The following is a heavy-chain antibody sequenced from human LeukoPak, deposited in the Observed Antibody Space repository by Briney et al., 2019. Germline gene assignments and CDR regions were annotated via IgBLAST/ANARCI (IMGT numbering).Heavy chain of an antibody. CDR1: GYTFSNYY. J-gene: IGHJ6*03. Sequence: ASVKVSCKASGYTFSNYYLHWVRQAPGQGLEWMGWISAYNGNTNYAQKLQGRVTMTTDTSTSTAYMELRSLRSDDTAVYYCARDGGTRDYGDYDYYYYMDVWGKGTTVTVSS. D-gene: IGHD4-17*01. CDR2: ISAYNGNT. CDR3: ARDGGTRDYGDYDYYYYMDV. V-gene: IGHV1-18*04.